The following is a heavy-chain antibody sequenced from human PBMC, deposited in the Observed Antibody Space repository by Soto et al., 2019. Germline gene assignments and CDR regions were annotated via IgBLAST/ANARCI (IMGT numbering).Heavy chain of an antibody. CDR3: ATAFGYCSGGSCSSPDAFDI. D-gene: IGHD2-15*01. Sequence: GASVKVSCKASGGTFSSYTISWVRQAPGQGLEWMGRIIPILGIANYAQKFQGRVTMTEDTSTDTAYMELSSLRSEDTAVYYCATAFGYCSGGSCSSPDAFDIWGQGTMVTVSS. V-gene: IGHV1-69*02. J-gene: IGHJ3*02. CDR2: IIPILGIA. CDR1: GGTFSSYT.